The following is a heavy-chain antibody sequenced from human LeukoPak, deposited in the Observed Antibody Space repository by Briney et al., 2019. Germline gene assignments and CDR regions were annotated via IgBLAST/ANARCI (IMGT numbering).Heavy chain of an antibody. CDR3: ARNLRLNYYYYGMDV. J-gene: IGHJ6*02. CDR1: GFTVSSKY. V-gene: IGHV3-7*03. Sequence: GGSLRLSCVASGFTVSSKYMSWVRQAPGKGLEWVANIKQDGSEKYYVDSVKGRFTISRDNAKNSLYLQMNSLRAEDTAVYYCARNLRLNYYYYGMDVWGQGTTVTVSS. CDR2: IKQDGSEK. D-gene: IGHD3-16*01.